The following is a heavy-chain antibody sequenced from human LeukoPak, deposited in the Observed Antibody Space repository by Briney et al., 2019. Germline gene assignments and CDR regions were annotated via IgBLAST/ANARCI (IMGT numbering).Heavy chain of an antibody. J-gene: IGHJ4*02. D-gene: IGHD6-19*01. CDR2: IYYSGST. CDR1: GGSISSYY. Sequence: SETLSLTCTVSGGSISSYYWSWIRQPPGKGLEWIGYIYYSGSTNYNPSLKSRVTISVDTSKNQFSLKLSSVTAADTAVYYCASALSVADPFDYWGQGTLVTVSS. CDR3: ASALSVADPFDY. V-gene: IGHV4-59*01.